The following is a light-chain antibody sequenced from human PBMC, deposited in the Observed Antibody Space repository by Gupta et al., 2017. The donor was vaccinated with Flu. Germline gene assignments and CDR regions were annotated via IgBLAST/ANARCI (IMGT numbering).Light chain of an antibody. CDR1: QSVASY. J-gene: IGKJ2*01. CDR3: QHYGTSPT. V-gene: IGKV3-20*01. Sequence: PGTSALFRGKGATSSRRASQSVASYLGCYQQKAGQAPRLLNYGASSRATGIPDRFSGSGSGTDFSLTSSRLEPEDFAVYYCQHYGTSPTFGEGTKLEIK. CDR2: GAS.